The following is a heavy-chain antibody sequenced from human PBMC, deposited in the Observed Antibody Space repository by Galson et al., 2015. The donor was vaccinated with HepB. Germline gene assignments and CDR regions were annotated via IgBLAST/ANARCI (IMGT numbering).Heavy chain of an antibody. CDR1: GFTFSSYA. CDR3: ARVYPPTEVVVPAATLERFDP. CDR2: ISDDGSNK. D-gene: IGHD2-2*01. Sequence: SLRLSCAASGFTFSSYAMHWVRQAPGKGLEWVAVISDDGSNKYYADSVKGRFTISRDNSKNTLYLQMNSLRAEDTAVYYCARVYPPTEVVVPAATLERFDPWGQGTLVTVSS. V-gene: IGHV3-30-3*01. J-gene: IGHJ5*02.